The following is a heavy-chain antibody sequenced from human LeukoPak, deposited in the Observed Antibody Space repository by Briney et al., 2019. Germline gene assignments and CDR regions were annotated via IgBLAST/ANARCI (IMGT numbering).Heavy chain of an antibody. V-gene: IGHV4-59*08. CDR2: ICSSGST. CDR1: GGSISSHY. CDR3: ARLFSGAFDI. D-gene: IGHD3-10*01. Sequence: SETLSLTCTVSGGSISSHYWSWIRQPPGKGLEWIGYICSSGSTNYNPSLKSRVTISVDTSKNQFSLKLDSVTAADTAVYYCARLFSGAFDIWGQGTVVTVSS. J-gene: IGHJ3*02.